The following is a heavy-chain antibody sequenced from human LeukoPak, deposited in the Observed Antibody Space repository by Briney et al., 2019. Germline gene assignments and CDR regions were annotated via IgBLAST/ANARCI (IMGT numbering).Heavy chain of an antibody. D-gene: IGHD6-6*01. Sequence: SVTVSCQATVCTFLSYAINWVRQPPGQGREGMGVIISILGTANYDKQLQGSVTITTDESTSTADMELSSMRSDDTAVYDCARVIEALGSYYYYYYMDVWGKGTTVTVSS. CDR2: IISILGTA. CDR3: ARVIEALGSYYYYYYMDV. CDR1: VCTFLSYA. J-gene: IGHJ6*03. V-gene: IGHV1-69*05.